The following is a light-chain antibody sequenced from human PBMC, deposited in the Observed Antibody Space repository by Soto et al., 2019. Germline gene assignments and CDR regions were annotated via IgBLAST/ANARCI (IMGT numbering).Light chain of an antibody. Sequence: QSALTQPRSVSGSPGQSVTISCTGTSSDVGDYNFVSWYQQHPGKAPKLVIYDVTKRPSGVPDRFSGSKSGNTASLTISGLQADDEPDFYCCSYAGSYTYVFGTGTKLTVL. CDR2: DVT. CDR3: CSYAGSYTYV. V-gene: IGLV2-11*01. J-gene: IGLJ1*01. CDR1: SSDVGDYNF.